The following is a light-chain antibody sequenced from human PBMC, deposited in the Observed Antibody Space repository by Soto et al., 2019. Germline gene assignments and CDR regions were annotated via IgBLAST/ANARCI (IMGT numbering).Light chain of an antibody. CDR3: QQFSSYPLT. V-gene: IGKV3-20*01. Sequence: VLTQSPGTLSLSTVERATLSCLASQSVSNNYLAWYQQKPGQAPRPLIYGASSRATGIPDRFSGGGSGTDFTLTISRLEPEDFAVYYCQQFSSYPLTFGGGTKVDI. CDR1: QSVSNNY. CDR2: GAS. J-gene: IGKJ4*01.